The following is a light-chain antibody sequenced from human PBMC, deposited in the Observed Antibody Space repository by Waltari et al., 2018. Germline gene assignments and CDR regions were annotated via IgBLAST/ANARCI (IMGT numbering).Light chain of an antibody. CDR3: GTWDSSLSGAV. J-gene: IGLJ7*01. CDR2: ENT. Sequence: QSVFTHPPSVSAPPGQRVTIPCSGGSPNIGHNYVSWYRQFPGTAPKLLIYENTGRPSGIPGRFSGSKSGTSATLDITGLQAGDEADYYCGTWDSSLSGAVFGGGTHLTVL. V-gene: IGLV1-51*02. CDR1: SPNIGHNY.